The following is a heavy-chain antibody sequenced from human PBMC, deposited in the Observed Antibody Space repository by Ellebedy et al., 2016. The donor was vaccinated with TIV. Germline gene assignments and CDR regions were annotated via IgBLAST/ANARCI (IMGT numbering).Heavy chain of an antibody. CDR1: GFSFSTYW. CDR2: INTDGTIT. V-gene: IGHV3-74*01. CDR3: ARDYWGY. J-gene: IGHJ4*02. D-gene: IGHD3-16*01. Sequence: GESLKISCAASGFSFSTYWMFWVRQAPGKGPVWVSRINTDGTITDYADSVKGRFTISRDNAKNTLYLQMNSLRADDTAVYYCARDYWGYWGQGTLVTVSS.